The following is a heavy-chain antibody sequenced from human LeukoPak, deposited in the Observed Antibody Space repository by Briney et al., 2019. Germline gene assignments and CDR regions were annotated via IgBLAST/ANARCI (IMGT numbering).Heavy chain of an antibody. CDR3: ARDLGNQGFGELTFDY. V-gene: IGHV3-21*01. CDR2: ISSSSSYI. Sequence: GGSLRLSCAASGFTFSSYSMNWVRQAPGKGLEWVSSISSSSSYIYYADSVKGRFTISRDNAKNSLYLQMNSLRAEDTAVYYCARDLGNQGFGELTFDYWGQGTLVTVSS. D-gene: IGHD3-10*01. J-gene: IGHJ4*02. CDR1: GFTFSSYS.